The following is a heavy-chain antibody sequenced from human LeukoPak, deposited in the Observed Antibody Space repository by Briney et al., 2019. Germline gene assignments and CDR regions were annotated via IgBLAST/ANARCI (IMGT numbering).Heavy chain of an antibody. CDR2: IYTSGST. Sequence: PSETLSLTCTVSGGSISSYYWSWIRQPAGKGLEWIGRIYTSGSTNYNPSLKSRVTMSVDTSKNQFSLKPSSVTAADTAVYYCARDQLLWFGELFGMDVWGQGTTVTVSS. CDR1: GGSISSYY. J-gene: IGHJ6*02. V-gene: IGHV4-4*07. D-gene: IGHD3-10*01. CDR3: ARDQLLWFGELFGMDV.